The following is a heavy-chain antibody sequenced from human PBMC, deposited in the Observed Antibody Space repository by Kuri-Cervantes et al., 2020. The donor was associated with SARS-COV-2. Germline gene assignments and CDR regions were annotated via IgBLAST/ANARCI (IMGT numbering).Heavy chain of an antibody. CDR2: IIPIFGTA. D-gene: IGHD4-11*01. CDR3: ASDLTTVTRHHYYYGMDV. V-gene: IGHV1-69*13. CDR1: GGTFSSYA. J-gene: IGHJ6*02. Sequence: SVKVSCKASGGTFSSYAISWVRQAPGQGLEWMGGIIPIFGTANYAQKFQGRVTITADESTSTAYMELSSLRSEDTTVYYRASDLTTVTRHHYYYGMDVWGQGTTVTVSS.